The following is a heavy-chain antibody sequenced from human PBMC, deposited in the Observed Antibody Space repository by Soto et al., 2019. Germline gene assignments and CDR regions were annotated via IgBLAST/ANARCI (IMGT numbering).Heavy chain of an antibody. Sequence: QVQLVQSGAEVKKPGSSVKVSCKVSGGIFSSYAIGWVRQAPGQGLEWMAGIIPITGTTNRAQKFQGRVTVTADESTTTVYMELSSLTAEDTAVSYCAREYSSSSQYLYFDVWGRGTLVTVSS. CDR2: IIPITGTT. J-gene: IGHJ2*01. CDR1: GGIFSSYA. D-gene: IGHD6-6*01. V-gene: IGHV1-69*01. CDR3: AREYSSSSQYLYFDV.